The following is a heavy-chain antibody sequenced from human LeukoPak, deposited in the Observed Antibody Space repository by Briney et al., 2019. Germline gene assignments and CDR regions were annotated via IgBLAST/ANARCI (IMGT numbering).Heavy chain of an antibody. CDR1: GGSISSSSYY. V-gene: IGHV4-39*07. D-gene: IGHD3-10*01. Sequence: SETLSLTCTVSGGSISSSSYYWGWIRQPPGKGLEWIGSIYYSGSTYYNPSLKGRVTISVDTSKNQFSLKLSSVTAADTAVYYCASEPWTMVRGVIHFDYWGQGTLVTVSS. CDR3: ASEPWTMVRGVIHFDY. J-gene: IGHJ4*02. CDR2: IYYSGST.